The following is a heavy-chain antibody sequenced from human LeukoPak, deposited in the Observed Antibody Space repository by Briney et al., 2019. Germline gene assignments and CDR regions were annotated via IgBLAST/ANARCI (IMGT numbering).Heavy chain of an antibody. Sequence: GESLKISCKGSGCSFTSYWIGWVRQMPGKGLEWMGIIYPGDSDTRYSPSFQGQVTNSADKSISTAYLQWSSLKASDTAMYYCARSGYSYGSPYSFDYWGQGTLVTVSS. V-gene: IGHV5-51*01. CDR3: ARSGYSYGSPYSFDY. D-gene: IGHD5-18*01. CDR2: IYPGDSDT. J-gene: IGHJ4*02. CDR1: GCSFTSYW.